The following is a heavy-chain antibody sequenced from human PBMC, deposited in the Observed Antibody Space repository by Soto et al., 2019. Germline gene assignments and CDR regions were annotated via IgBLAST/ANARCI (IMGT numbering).Heavy chain of an antibody. J-gene: IGHJ4*02. V-gene: IGHV3-15*07. CDR2: IKDNAKGGTE. D-gene: IGHD3-3*01. CDR3: TRLPRLGEGGVVTRAF. CDR1: GFAFTDDW. Sequence: EVKMVESGGGLVEPGGSLRLSCAASGFAFTDDWMNWVRQAPGKGLEWVAGIKDNAKGGTEEYAAPVKDRFIMSRDGSKSTLYRQRSGLQTEDTGIYEWTRLPRLGEGGVVTRAFWGRGTLVAVSS.